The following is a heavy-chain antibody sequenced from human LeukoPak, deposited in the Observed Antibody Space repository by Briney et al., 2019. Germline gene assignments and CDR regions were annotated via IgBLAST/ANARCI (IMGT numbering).Heavy chain of an antibody. J-gene: IGHJ5*02. CDR3: VREPYFDSSGEP. V-gene: IGHV3-30*04. D-gene: IGHD3-22*01. CDR1: RFTFSNYA. Sequence: PGGSLRLSCAASRFTFSNYAMHWVRQAPGMGLEWVAVISYDGSDKFYADSVKGRFTVSRDNSNNTLYLQMNSLRLEDTAVYHCVREPYFDSSGEPWGQGTLVTVSS. CDR2: ISYDGSDK.